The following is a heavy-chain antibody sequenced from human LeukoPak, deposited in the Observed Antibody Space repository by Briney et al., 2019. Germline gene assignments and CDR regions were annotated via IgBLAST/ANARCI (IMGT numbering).Heavy chain of an antibody. CDR2: ISAYNGNA. CDR1: GYTFTSYG. D-gene: IGHD1-26*01. Sequence: ASVKVSCKASGYTFTSYGISWVRQAPGQGLEWMGWISAYNGNANYAQKLQGRVTMTTDTSTSTAYMELRSLRSDDTAVYYSARNSGSYDAFDIWGQGTMVTVSS. V-gene: IGHV1-18*01. CDR3: ARNSGSYDAFDI. J-gene: IGHJ3*02.